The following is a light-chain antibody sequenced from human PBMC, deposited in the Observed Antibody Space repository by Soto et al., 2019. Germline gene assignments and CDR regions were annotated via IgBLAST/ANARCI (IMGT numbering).Light chain of an antibody. V-gene: IGLV1-40*01. CDR2: GNN. CDR3: QSYDSSLSGSNVV. CDR1: SSNIGAGYD. Sequence: QSVLTQPPSVSGAPGQRVTISCTGSSSNIGAGYDVHWYQQLPGTAPKLLIYGNNNRPSGVPDRFSGSKSGTSASLAITGLQAEDEADYYCQSYDSSLSGSNVVFGGGTKPTVL. J-gene: IGLJ2*01.